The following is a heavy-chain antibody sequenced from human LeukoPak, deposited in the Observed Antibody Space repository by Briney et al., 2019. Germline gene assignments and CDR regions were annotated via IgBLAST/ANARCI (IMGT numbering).Heavy chain of an antibody. J-gene: IGHJ4*02. Sequence: NPSETLSLTCTVSGGSISSSSYYWGWIRQPPGKGLEWIGSIYYSGSTYYNPSLKSRVTISVGTSKNQFSLKLSSVTAADTAVYYCARAGLSATDIDYWGQGTLVTVSS. CDR2: IYYSGST. D-gene: IGHD4-17*01. V-gene: IGHV4-39*07. CDR1: GGSISSSSYY. CDR3: ARAGLSATDIDY.